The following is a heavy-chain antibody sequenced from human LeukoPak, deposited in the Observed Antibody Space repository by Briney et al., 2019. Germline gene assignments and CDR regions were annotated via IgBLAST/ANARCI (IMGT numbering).Heavy chain of an antibody. J-gene: IGHJ6*02. D-gene: IGHD5-12*01. V-gene: IGHV3-33*08. Sequence: GGSLRLSCAASGFTFSSYAMHWVRQAPGKGLEWVAVIWYDGSNKYYADSVKGRFTISRDNSKNTLYLQVNSLRAEDTAVYYCASGNIATYGMDVWGQGTTVTVSS. CDR3: ASGNIATYGMDV. CDR1: GFTFSSYA. CDR2: IWYDGSNK.